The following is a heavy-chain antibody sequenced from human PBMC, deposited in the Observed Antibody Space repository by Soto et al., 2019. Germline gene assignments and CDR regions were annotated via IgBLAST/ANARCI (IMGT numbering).Heavy chain of an antibody. V-gene: IGHV1-69*01. D-gene: IGHD2-2*01. Sequence: QVQLVQSGAEVKKPGSSVKVSCKASGATFSSYAISGLGQAPGKGLEWRGGIIPIPVTANSAQKFQGRVTITADESTSTAYMELSSLRSEDTAVYYCARSQGSSTSLEIYYYYYYGMDVWGQGTTVTVSS. CDR3: ARSQGSSTSLEIYYYYYYGMDV. CDR2: IIPIPVTA. J-gene: IGHJ6*02. CDR1: GATFSSYA.